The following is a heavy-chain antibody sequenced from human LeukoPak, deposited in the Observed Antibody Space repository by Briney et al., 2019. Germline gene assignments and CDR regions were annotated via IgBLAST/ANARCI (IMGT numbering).Heavy chain of an antibody. CDR1: RYTFTGYY. CDR3: ARTRDPWIQLWLDY. J-gene: IGHJ4*02. D-gene: IGHD5-18*01. CDR2: INPNSGGT. Sequence: ASVKVSRKASRYTFTGYYMHWVRQAPGQGLEWMGWINPNSGGTNYAQKFQGRVTMTRDTSISTAYMELSRLRSDDTAVYYCARTRDPWIQLWLDYWGQGTLVTVSS. V-gene: IGHV1-2*02.